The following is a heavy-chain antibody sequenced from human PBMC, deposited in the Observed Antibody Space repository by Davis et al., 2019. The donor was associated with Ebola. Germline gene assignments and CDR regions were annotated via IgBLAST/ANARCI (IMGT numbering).Heavy chain of an antibody. CDR3: ARAQFPTTSDH. CDR1: GFTFSSYA. Sequence: LSLTCAASGFTFSSYAMSWVRQAPGKGLEWVSAISGSGGSTYYADSVKGRFTISRDNSKNTLYLQMNSLRADDTAVYYCARAQFPTTSDHWGQGTLVTVSS. J-gene: IGHJ4*02. D-gene: IGHD1-1*01. CDR2: ISGSGGST. V-gene: IGHV3-23*01.